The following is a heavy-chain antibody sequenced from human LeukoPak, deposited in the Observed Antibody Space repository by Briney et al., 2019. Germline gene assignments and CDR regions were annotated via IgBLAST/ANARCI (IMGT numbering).Heavy chain of an antibody. Sequence: SGPTLMNPTQTLTLTCTFSGFSLSTSGMCVSWIRQPPGKALEWLALIDWDDDKYYSTSLKTRLTISKDTSKNQVVLTMTNMDPVDTARYYSERITYYYGSGSYYYGWFDPWGQGTLVTVSS. V-gene: IGHV2-70*01. CDR1: GFSLSTSGMC. CDR3: ERITYYYGSGSYYYGWFDP. CDR2: IDWDDDK. J-gene: IGHJ5*02. D-gene: IGHD3-10*01.